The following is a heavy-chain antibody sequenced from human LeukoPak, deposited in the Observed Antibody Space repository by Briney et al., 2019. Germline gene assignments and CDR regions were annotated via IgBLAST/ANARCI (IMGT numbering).Heavy chain of an antibody. J-gene: IGHJ4*02. Sequence: PGGSLRLSCTASGFTFDNYNMNWVRQAPGKGLEWVASIRSYSSYIYYADSVQGRFTISRDDAKKSLYLQMNSLRAEDTAVYYCARDLRSSGYYAFDYWGQGTLVTVSS. D-gene: IGHD3-22*01. CDR3: ARDLRSSGYYAFDY. CDR1: GFTFDNYN. V-gene: IGHV3-21*01. CDR2: IRSYSSYI.